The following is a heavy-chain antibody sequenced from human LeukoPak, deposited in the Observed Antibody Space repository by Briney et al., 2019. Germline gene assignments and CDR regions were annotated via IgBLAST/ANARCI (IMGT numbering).Heavy chain of an antibody. Sequence: PGGSLRLSCAASGFTFSSYSMNWVRQAPGKGLEWVSYISSSSSTIYYADSVKGRFTISRDNAKNSLYLQMNSLRDEDTAVYYCATLDMTTVTTGGLNAFDIWGQGTMVTVSS. J-gene: IGHJ3*02. CDR1: GFTFSSYS. CDR3: ATLDMTTVTTGGLNAFDI. D-gene: IGHD4-17*01. CDR2: ISSSSSTI. V-gene: IGHV3-48*02.